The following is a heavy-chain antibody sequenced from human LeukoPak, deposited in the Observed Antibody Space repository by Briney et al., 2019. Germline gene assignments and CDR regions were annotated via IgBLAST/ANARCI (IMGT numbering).Heavy chain of an antibody. J-gene: IGHJ4*02. CDR2: IKQDGSEK. CDR3: ASSSWYYYFDY. V-gene: IGHV3-7*01. D-gene: IGHD6-13*01. Sequence: GGSLRLSCAASGFTFSSDAMSWVRQAPGKGLEWVANIKQDGSEKYYVDSVKGRFTISRDNAKNSLYLQMNSLRAEDTAVYYCASSSWYYYFDYWGQGTLVTVSS. CDR1: GFTFSSDA.